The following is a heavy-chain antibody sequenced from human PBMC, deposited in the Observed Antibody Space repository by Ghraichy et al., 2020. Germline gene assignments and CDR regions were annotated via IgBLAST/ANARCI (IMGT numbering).Heavy chain of an antibody. J-gene: IGHJ4*02. CDR1: GFTFSSYA. Sequence: LSLTCAASGFTFSSYAMHWVRQAPGKGLEWVAVISYDGSNKYYADSAKGRFTISRDNSKNTLYLQMNSLRAEDTAVYYCARDPNSGYDYYFDYWGQGTLVTVSS. D-gene: IGHD5-12*01. CDR3: ARDPNSGYDYYFDY. CDR2: ISYDGSNK. V-gene: IGHV3-30-3*01.